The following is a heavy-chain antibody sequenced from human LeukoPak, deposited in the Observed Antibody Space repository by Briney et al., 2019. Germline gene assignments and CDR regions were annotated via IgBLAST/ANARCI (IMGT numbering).Heavy chain of an antibody. CDR2: IYYSGST. J-gene: IGHJ4*02. Sequence: SETLSLTCTVSDGSISSSSYYWGWIRQPPGQGLEWIGTIYYSGSTYYNPSLKSRVTISVDTSKNQFSLKLSSVTAADTAVYYCARETYRGYDFGDFDYWGQGTLVTASS. CDR1: DGSISSSSYY. CDR3: ARETYRGYDFGDFDY. D-gene: IGHD5-12*01. V-gene: IGHV4-39*07.